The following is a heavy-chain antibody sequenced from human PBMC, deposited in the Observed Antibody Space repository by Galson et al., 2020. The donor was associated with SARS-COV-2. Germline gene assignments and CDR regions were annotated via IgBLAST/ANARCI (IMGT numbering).Heavy chain of an antibody. V-gene: IGHV3-33*01. CDR3: ARDTTVTTWMGLLDY. Sequence: GGSLRLSCAASGFTFSSYGMHWVRQAPGKGLECVAVIWYDGSNKYYADSVKGRFTISRDNSKNTLYLQMNSLRAEDTAVYYCARDTTVTTWMGLLDYWGQGTLVTVSS. J-gene: IGHJ4*02. D-gene: IGHD4-17*01. CDR2: IWYDGSNK. CDR1: GFTFSSYG.